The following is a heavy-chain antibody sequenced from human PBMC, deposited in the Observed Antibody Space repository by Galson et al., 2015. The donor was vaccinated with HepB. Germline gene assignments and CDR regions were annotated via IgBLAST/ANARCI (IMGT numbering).Heavy chain of an antibody. CDR3: ARDLPAAVAVAGPGFD. V-gene: IGHV3-30*04. Sequence: SLRLSCAASGFTFSSYAMHWVRQAPGKGLEWVAVISYDGSNKYYADSVKGRFTISRDNSKNTLYLQMNSLRAEDTAVYYCARDLPAAVAVAGPGFDWGQGTLVTVSS. CDR1: GFTFSSYA. J-gene: IGHJ4*02. CDR2: ISYDGSNK. D-gene: IGHD6-19*01.